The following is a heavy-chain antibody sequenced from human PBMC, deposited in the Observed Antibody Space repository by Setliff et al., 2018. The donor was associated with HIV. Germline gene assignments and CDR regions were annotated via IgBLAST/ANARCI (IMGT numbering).Heavy chain of an antibody. D-gene: IGHD5-18*01. CDR3: ARVSNKERGYSYGFVFRTMHGKNAFDI. CDR1: GYTFTSYD. CDR2: MNPSSGNT. J-gene: IGHJ3*02. V-gene: IGHV1-8*02. Sequence: GASVKVSCKASGYTFTSYDINWVRQATGQGLEWMGWMNPSSGNTGYAQKFQGRVTMTRNTSISTAYMELSRLRSDGTVVYYCARVSNKERGYSYGFVFRTMHGKNAFDIWGQGTMVTVSS.